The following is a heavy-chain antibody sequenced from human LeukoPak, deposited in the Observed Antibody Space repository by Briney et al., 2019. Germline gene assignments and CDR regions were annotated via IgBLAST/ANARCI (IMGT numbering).Heavy chain of an antibody. CDR1: GFTFSTYS. V-gene: IGHV3-20*04. Sequence: GGSLRLSCAASGFTFSTYSMNWVRQAPGKGLEWVSGINWNGGSTGYADSVKGRFAISRDNGKNSLYLQMNSLRAEDTALYYCARVYSSSSGYYFDYWGQGTLVTVSS. CDR2: INWNGGST. CDR3: ARVYSSSSGYYFDY. J-gene: IGHJ4*02. D-gene: IGHD6-6*01.